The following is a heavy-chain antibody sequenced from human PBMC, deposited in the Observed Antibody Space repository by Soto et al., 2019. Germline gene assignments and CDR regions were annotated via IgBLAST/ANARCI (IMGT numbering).Heavy chain of an antibody. Sequence: GESLKISCKGSGYSFTSYWIGWVRQMPGKGLEWMGIIYPGDSDTRYSPSFQGQVTISADKSISTAYLQWSSLKASDTAMYYCARQRGCSGGSCYSWFDPWDQGTLVTVSS. D-gene: IGHD2-15*01. CDR3: ARQRGCSGGSCYSWFDP. V-gene: IGHV5-51*01. J-gene: IGHJ5*02. CDR1: GYSFTSYW. CDR2: IYPGDSDT.